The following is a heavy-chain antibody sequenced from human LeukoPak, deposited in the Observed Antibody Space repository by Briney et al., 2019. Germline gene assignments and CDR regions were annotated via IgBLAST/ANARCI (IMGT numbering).Heavy chain of an antibody. V-gene: IGHV4-59*12. D-gene: IGHD5-24*01. Sequence: SETLSLTCTVSGGSISSYYWSWIRQPPGKGLEWIGYIYYSGSTNYNPSLKSRVTISVDTSKNQFSLKLSSVTAADTAVYYCARDGRDGYHYPHDAFDIWGQGTMVTVSS. CDR3: ARDGRDGYHYPHDAFDI. J-gene: IGHJ3*02. CDR1: GGSISSYY. CDR2: IYYSGST.